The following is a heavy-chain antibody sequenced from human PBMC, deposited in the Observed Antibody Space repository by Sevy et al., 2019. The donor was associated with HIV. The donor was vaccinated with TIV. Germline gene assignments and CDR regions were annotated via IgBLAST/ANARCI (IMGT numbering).Heavy chain of an antibody. CDR3: AKNKGITFGAIVAPYFDC. Sequence: GRSLRLSCAVSGFTFNEYGMSWVRQVPGKGLEWVSGINWNGADTDYADSVKGRFTISRDNAKNSQYREMNSLRAEDTALYFCAKNKGITFGAIVAPYFDCWGRGTLVTVSS. V-gene: IGHV3-20*04. CDR1: GFTFNEYG. J-gene: IGHJ4*02. D-gene: IGHD3-16*01. CDR2: INWNGADT.